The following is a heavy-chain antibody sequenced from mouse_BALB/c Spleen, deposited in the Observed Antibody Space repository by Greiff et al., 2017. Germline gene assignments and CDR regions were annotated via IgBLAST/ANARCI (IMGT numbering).Heavy chain of an antibody. CDR1: GYTFTSYW. D-gene: IGHD2-14*01. CDR3: TRDRYDDAMDY. V-gene: IGHV1S22*01. CDR2: IYPGSGST. J-gene: IGHJ4*01. Sequence: LKQPGSELVRPGASVKLSCKASGYTFTSYWMHWVKQRPGQGLEWIGNIYPGSGSTNYDEKFKSKATLTVDTSSSTAYMQLSSLTSEDSAVYYCTRDRYDDAMDYWGQGTSVTVSS.